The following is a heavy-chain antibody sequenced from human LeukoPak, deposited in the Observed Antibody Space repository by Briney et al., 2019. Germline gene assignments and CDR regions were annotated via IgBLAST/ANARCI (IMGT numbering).Heavy chain of an antibody. D-gene: IGHD5-24*01. Sequence: PSETLSLTCTVSGGSISSSSYYWGWIRQPPGKGLEWIGSIYYSGSTYYNPSLKSRVTISVDTSKNQFSLTLSSVTAADTAVYYCARDGKEGGYNYDYWGQGTLVTVSS. CDR3: ARDGKEGGYNYDY. CDR1: GGSISSSSYY. CDR2: IYYSGST. V-gene: IGHV4-39*07. J-gene: IGHJ4*02.